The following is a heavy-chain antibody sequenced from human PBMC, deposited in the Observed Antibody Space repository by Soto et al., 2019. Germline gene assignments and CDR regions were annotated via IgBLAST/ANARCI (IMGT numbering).Heavy chain of an antibody. D-gene: IGHD2-8*01. CDR2: INPKSGGT. CDR1: GYSFTDYH. Sequence: GSVKVSCKASGYSFTDYHIHWVRQAPGQGLEWLGRINPKSGGTSTAQKFQGWVTMTTDTSISTASMELTRLTSDDTAIYYCARGDSTDCSNGVCSFFYNHDMDVWGQGTTVTVSS. J-gene: IGHJ6*02. V-gene: IGHV1-2*04. CDR3: ARGDSTDCSNGVCSFFYNHDMDV.